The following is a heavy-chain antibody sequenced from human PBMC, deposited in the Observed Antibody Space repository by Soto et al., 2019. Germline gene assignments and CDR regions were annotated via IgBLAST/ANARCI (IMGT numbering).Heavy chain of an antibody. CDR3: ARHVATTYNWFDP. CDR1: GGSISSGGYY. J-gene: IGHJ5*02. D-gene: IGHD5-12*01. CDR2: IYYSGST. V-gene: IGHV4-31*03. Sequence: SETLSLTCTVSGGSISSGGYYWSWIRQHPGKGLEWIGYIYYSGSTYYNPSLKSRVTISVDTSKNQFSLKLSSVTAADTAVYYCARHVATTYNWFDPWGQGTLVTVS.